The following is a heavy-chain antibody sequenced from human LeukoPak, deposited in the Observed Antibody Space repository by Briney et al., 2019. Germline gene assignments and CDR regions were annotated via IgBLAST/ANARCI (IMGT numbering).Heavy chain of an antibody. D-gene: IGHD4-23*01. CDR2: IKSDGSGT. CDR1: GFTFNNYW. CDR3: ARHPGTPDYGGHSEPLGSHFDY. Sequence: GGSLRLSCAASGFTFNNYWMHWVRHAPGKGPVWVSNIKSDGSGTGYADSVKGRFSISRDNANNRLDLQMNSLRVEDTAVYYCARHPGTPDYGGHSEPLGSHFDYWGQGTLVTVSS. V-gene: IGHV3-74*01. J-gene: IGHJ4*02.